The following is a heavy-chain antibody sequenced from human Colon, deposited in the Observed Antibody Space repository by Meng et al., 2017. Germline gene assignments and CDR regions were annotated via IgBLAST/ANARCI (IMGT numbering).Heavy chain of an antibody. CDR3: ARDFERGYYGSGSSYYGMDV. J-gene: IGHJ6*02. V-gene: IGHV4-4*02. CDR2: IYHSGST. Sequence: SETLSLTCAVSGGSISSSNWWSWVRQPPGKGLEWIGVIYHSGSTNYNPSLKSRVTISVDKSKNQFSLKLSSVTAADTAVYYCARDFERGYYGSGSSYYGMDVWGQGTTVTVSS. D-gene: IGHD3-10*01. CDR1: GGSISSSNW.